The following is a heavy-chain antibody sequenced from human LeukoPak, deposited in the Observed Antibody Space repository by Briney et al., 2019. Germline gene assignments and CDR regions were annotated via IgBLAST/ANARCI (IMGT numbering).Heavy chain of an antibody. Sequence: GESLKISCKGSGYSFISYWIGWVRQMPGKGLEWMGIIYPGDSDTRYSPSFQGQVTISADKSISTAYLQWCSLKASDTAMYYCARGYCSSTSCEDYWGQGTLVTVSS. V-gene: IGHV5-51*01. CDR2: IYPGDSDT. CDR3: ARGYCSSTSCEDY. D-gene: IGHD2-2*01. J-gene: IGHJ4*02. CDR1: GYSFISYW.